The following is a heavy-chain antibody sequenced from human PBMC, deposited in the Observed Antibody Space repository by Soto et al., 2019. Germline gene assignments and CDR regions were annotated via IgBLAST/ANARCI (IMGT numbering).Heavy chain of an antibody. CDR1: GYTFNSHE. V-gene: IGHV1-8*01. D-gene: IGHD3-10*01. Sequence: QVQLVQSGAEVKKPGASVKVSCKASGYTFNSHEINWVRQATGQGLEWMGWMSPNTGHTGYAQKFQGRGTQTRDPSRSTAHKEPSSLKSEDTAIYYRAGVLPGQPGGLEHWGQGTLVSVSS. CDR2: MSPNTGHT. CDR3: AGVLPGQPGGLEH. J-gene: IGHJ4*02.